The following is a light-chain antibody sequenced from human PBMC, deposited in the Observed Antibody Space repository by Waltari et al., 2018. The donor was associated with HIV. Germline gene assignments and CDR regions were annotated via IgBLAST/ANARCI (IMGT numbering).Light chain of an antibody. CDR2: GAS. Sequence: EIVLTQSPGRLSLSPGERATLSCRASQSVSRSFLAWRQQKPGQAPRLLVYGASSRATDIPDRFSGSGSGTDFTLTISRLEPEDFAVYYCHQYGGSPPTFGQGTKVEIK. J-gene: IGKJ1*01. V-gene: IGKV3-20*01. CDR1: QSVSRSF. CDR3: HQYGGSPPT.